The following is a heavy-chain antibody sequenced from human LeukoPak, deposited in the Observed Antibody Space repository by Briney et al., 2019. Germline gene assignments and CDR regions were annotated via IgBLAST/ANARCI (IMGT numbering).Heavy chain of an antibody. D-gene: IGHD3-22*01. J-gene: IGHJ6*02. CDR2: ISGSGGST. V-gene: IGHV3-23*01. Sequence: GGSLRLSCAASGFTFSSYAMSWVRQAPGKGLEWVSAISGSGGSTYYADSVKGRFTISRDNSKNTLYLQMNSLRAEDTAVYYCARSTSGYFYYYYGMDVWGRGTTVTVSS. CDR1: GFTFSSYA. CDR3: ARSTSGYFYYYYGMDV.